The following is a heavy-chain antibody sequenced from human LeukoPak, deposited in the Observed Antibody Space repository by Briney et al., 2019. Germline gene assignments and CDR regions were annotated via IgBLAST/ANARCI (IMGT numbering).Heavy chain of an antibody. D-gene: IGHD3-10*01. Sequence: ASVKVSCKAAGGTFSNYAISWVRQAPGQGLEWMGGIIPIVGTANYAQKFQRRVTIIAAESTITAYMELSSLRSEYTAESYCARELPDRAVIKWGEGKPVSPSS. V-gene: IGHV1-69*13. CDR1: GGTFSNYA. CDR2: IIPIVGTA. J-gene: IGHJ4*02. CDR3: ARELPDRAVIK.